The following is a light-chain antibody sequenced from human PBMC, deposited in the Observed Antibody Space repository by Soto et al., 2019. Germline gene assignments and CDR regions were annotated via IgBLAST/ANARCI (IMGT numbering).Light chain of an antibody. J-gene: IGLJ2*01. CDR3: QSYDSSLSGSI. Sequence: QSVLTQPPSVSGAPGQRVTISCTGSSSNIGAGYDVHWYQQLPGTAPKLLIYSNSNRPSGVPDRFSGSKSGISASLAITGLQAEDEADYYCQSYDSSLSGSIFGGGTKVTVL. CDR2: SNS. CDR1: SSNIGAGYD. V-gene: IGLV1-40*01.